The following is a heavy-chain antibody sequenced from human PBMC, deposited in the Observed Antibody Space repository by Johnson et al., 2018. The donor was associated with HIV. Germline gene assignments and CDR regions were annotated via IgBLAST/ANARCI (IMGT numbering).Heavy chain of an antibody. Sequence: VESGGGVVQPGTSLRLSCVASGFTFNSYAMHWVRQAPGKGLEWLSVIWYDGSNEYYADSVKGRFTISRDNSKNTLYLHMSSLRLEDTAVYYCAKGQVARGAFDIWGQGTTVTVSS. CDR1: GFTFNSYA. CDR2: IWYDGSNE. V-gene: IGHV3-33*06. CDR3: AKGQVARGAFDI. J-gene: IGHJ3*02.